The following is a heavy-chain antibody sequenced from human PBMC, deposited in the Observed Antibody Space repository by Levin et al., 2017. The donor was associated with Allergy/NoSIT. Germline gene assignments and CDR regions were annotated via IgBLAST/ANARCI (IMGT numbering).Heavy chain of an antibody. V-gene: IGHV3-23*01. D-gene: IGHD2-15*01. Sequence: GGSLRLSCAASGFTFSSYAMSWVRQAPGKGLEWVSAISGSGGSTYYADSVKGRFTISRDNSKNTLYLQMNSLRAEDTAVYYCVKGFVVVVAATNYFDYWGQGTLVTVSS. CDR1: GFTFSSYA. CDR2: ISGSGGST. J-gene: IGHJ4*02. CDR3: VKGFVVVVAATNYFDY.